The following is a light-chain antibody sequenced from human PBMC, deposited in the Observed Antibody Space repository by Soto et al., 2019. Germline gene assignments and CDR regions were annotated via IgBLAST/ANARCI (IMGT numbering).Light chain of an antibody. CDR3: QQSYSTPWT. J-gene: IGKJ1*01. CDR1: QSVSSY. V-gene: IGKV1-39*01. Sequence: DIQMTQSPSSLSASVGDSVTITCRASQSVSSYLNWYQQKPGKAPKLLIYAASSLQSGVPSRFSGSGSGTDFIFTISSLQTEDFATYYWQQSYSTPWTVGQGTKVEIK. CDR2: AAS.